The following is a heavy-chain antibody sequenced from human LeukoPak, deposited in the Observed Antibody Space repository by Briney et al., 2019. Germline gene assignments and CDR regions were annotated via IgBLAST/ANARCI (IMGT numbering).Heavy chain of an antibody. Sequence: PSETLSLTCAVYGGSFSGYYWSWIRQPPGKGLEWVGEINHSGSTYYNPYLKSRVTISVDTSKNQFSLKLSSVTAADTAVYYCARDWDGMDVWGQGTTVTVSS. CDR2: INHSGST. CDR3: ARDWDGMDV. CDR1: GGSFSGYY. V-gene: IGHV4-34*09. J-gene: IGHJ6*02. D-gene: IGHD3-16*01.